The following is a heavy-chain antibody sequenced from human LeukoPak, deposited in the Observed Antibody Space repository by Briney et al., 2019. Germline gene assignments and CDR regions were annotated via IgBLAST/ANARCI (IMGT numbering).Heavy chain of an antibody. CDR2: ISVGGGDT. J-gene: IGHJ4*02. V-gene: IGHV3-23*01. D-gene: IGHD1-26*01. CDR1: GFSFSNYG. Sequence: GGSLRLSCAASGFSFSNYGMNWVRQAPGKGLEWVSTISVGGGDTFYSDSVKGRFTISRDNSKNTVFPQMNSLRAEDTAVYYCAKGLLYSGSFYGDNFDSWGQGALVTVSS. CDR3: AKGLLYSGSFYGDNFDS.